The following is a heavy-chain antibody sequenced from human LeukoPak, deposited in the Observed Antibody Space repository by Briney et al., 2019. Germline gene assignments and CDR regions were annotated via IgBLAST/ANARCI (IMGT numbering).Heavy chain of an antibody. CDR3: ARGSREQQLVPYVNY. Sequence: PGGSLRLSCAASGFTFSSYWMSWVRQAPGKGLEGVANIKQDGSEKYYVESVKGRFTISRDNVKNSLYLQMNSLRAEDTAVYYCARGSREQQLVPYVNYWGQGTLVTVSS. CDR2: IKQDGSEK. V-gene: IGHV3-7*01. CDR1: GFTFSSYW. D-gene: IGHD6-13*01. J-gene: IGHJ4*02.